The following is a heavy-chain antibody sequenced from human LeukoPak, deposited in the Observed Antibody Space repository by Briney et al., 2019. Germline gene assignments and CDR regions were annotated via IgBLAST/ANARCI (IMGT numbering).Heavy chain of an antibody. V-gene: IGHV3-20*04. Sequence: GGSLRLSCAASGFTFDDYGMSWVRQAPGKGLEWVSGINWNGGITSYADSVKGRFTISRDNAKNSLYLQMNSLRADDTALYYCAKHDRKDRVGYYPEYWGQGTLVTVSS. CDR2: INWNGGIT. D-gene: IGHD3-22*01. CDR1: GFTFDDYG. J-gene: IGHJ4*02. CDR3: AKHDRKDRVGYYPEY.